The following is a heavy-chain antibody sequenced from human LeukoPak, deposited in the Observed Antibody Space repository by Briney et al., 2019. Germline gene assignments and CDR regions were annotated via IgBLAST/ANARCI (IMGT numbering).Heavy chain of an antibody. D-gene: IGHD3-22*01. CDR2: IIPIFGTA. CDR3: ARGYYYDSSGSWGLSIDP. CDR1: GYTFTGYY. Sequence: SVKVSCKASGYTFTGYYMHWVRQAPGQGLEWMGGIIPIFGTANYAQKFQGRVTITADESTSTAYMELSSLRSEDTAVYYCARGYYYDSSGSWGLSIDPWGQGTLVTVSS. J-gene: IGHJ5*02. V-gene: IGHV1-69*13.